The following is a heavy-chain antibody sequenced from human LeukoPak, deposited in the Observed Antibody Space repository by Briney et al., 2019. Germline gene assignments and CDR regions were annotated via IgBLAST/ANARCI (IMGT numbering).Heavy chain of an antibody. CDR3: AKDRATTLAYGMDV. CDR2: ISWNSGRI. D-gene: IGHD1-7*01. J-gene: IGHJ6*02. Sequence: GGSLRLSYAASGFTFDDYAMHWVRQAPGKGLEWVSGISWNSGRIDYADSVKGRFTISRDNSKNSLYLQMNSPRAEDTALYYCAKDRATTLAYGMDVWGQGTTVTVSS. V-gene: IGHV3-9*01. CDR1: GFTFDDYA.